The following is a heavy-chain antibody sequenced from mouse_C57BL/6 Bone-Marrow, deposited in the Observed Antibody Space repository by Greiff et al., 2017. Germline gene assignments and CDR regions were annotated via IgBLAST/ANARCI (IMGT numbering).Heavy chain of an antibody. CDR2: IIPGNGDT. CDR3: AGFSICDGYYHFAY. V-gene: IGHV1-12*01. CDR1: GYTFTSYN. Sequence: SGADLVRPGASVKLSCKASGYTFTSYNMPWVKQTPKQGLEWIGAIIPGNGDTSYTQKFKGKSTLTVDKSSSTAYMQLSSLTSEDSAVYFCAGFSICDGYYHFAYRGKGTLVTVAA. J-gene: IGHJ3*01. D-gene: IGHD2-3*01.